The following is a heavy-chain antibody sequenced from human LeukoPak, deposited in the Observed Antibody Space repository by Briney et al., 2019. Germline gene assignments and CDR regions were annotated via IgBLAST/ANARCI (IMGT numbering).Heavy chain of an antibody. CDR3: ASVTIVATYFDY. CDR2: ISYDGSNK. D-gene: IGHD5-12*01. J-gene: IGHJ4*02. Sequence: GGSLRLSCAASGFTFSSYAMHWVRQAPGKGLEWVAVISYDGSNKYYADSVKGRFTISRGNSKNTLYLQMNSLRAEDTAVYYCASVTIVATYFDYWGQGTLVTVSS. CDR1: GFTFSSYA. V-gene: IGHV3-30-3*01.